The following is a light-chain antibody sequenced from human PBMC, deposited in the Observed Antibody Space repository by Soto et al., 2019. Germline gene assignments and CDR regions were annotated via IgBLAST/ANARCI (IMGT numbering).Light chain of an antibody. V-gene: IGKV3-20*01. CDR2: GAS. J-gene: IGKJ4*01. CDR3: QQDGHSPRT. CDR1: QSVSSSY. Sequence: EIVLTQSPGTLSLSPGERATLSCRASQSVSSSYLAWYQQKPGQAPRLLIYGASSRATGIPDRFSGSWAGTDCTLTISRLEPEDSAVYYCQQDGHSPRTWGGGNTV.